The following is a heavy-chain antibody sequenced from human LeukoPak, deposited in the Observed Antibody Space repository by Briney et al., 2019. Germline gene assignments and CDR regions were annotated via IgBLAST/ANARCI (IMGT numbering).Heavy chain of an antibody. CDR2: ISSSSSII. D-gene: IGHD2/OR15-2a*01. J-gene: IGHJ6*02. CDR1: GFTLSSYS. V-gene: IGHV3-48*02. CDR3: ARKVGYSIVSMDV. Sequence: PGGSLRLSCAASGFTLSSYSMNWVRQAPAKGLEWVSSISSSSSIIYYADSVKGRFTISRDNAKTSLYLQMRSLRDEDTAVYYCARKVGYSIVSMDVWGQATTVTVSS.